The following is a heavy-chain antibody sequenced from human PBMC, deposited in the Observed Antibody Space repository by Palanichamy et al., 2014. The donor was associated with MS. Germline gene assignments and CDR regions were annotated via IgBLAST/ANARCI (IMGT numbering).Heavy chain of an antibody. V-gene: IGHV1-3*01. CDR2: INAGNGNT. Sequence: QVQLVQSGADVKKPGASVKVSCKTSGYTFTSYVIHWVRQAPGQRLEWMGWINAGNGNTKYSQKFQGRVTITRDTSASTAYMELSSLRSEDTAVYYCTRGGSPYGMDVWGHGTTVTVSS. CDR1: GYTFTSYV. CDR3: TRGGSPYGMDV. J-gene: IGHJ6*02.